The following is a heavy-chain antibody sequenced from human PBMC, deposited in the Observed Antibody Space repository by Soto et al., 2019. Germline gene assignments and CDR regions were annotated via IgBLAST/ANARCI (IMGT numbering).Heavy chain of an antibody. Sequence: QVQLVQSGAEVKKPGASVKVSCKASGYTFIAYYIHWVRQAPGQGLEWVGCINPNSGVTNYAQQFQGWVTMTRDTSINTAYMELSRLKSDDTAVYYCARDPTTTTGYFHHWGQGTLVTVSS. J-gene: IGHJ1*01. CDR2: INPNSGVT. CDR1: GYTFIAYY. V-gene: IGHV1-2*04. D-gene: IGHD1-1*01. CDR3: ARDPTTTTGYFHH.